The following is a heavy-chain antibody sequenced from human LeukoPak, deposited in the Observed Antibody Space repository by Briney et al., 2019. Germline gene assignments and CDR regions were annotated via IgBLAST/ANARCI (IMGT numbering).Heavy chain of an antibody. CDR1: GYTFTSYG. CDR2: LSAYNGNT. V-gene: IGHV1-18*01. Sequence: ASVTVSCTASGYTFTSYGISWARHAPRQGLGWMGWLSAYNGNTNYAQKLQGRVTMTSDKSTSTAYLELRSLRSDATAVYYCARDPGPVSTMSDYWGQGTLVTVSS. J-gene: IGHJ4*02. CDR3: ARDPGPVSTMSDY. D-gene: IGHD1-14*01.